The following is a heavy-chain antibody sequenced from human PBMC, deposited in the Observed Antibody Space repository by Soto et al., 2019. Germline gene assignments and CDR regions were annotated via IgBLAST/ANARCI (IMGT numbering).Heavy chain of an antibody. CDR3: ASSPSGRNYFDY. CDR2: IIPIFGTA. CDR1: GGTFSSYA. V-gene: IGHV1-69*13. J-gene: IGHJ4*02. D-gene: IGHD6-25*01. Sequence: SVKVSCKASGGTFSSYAISWVRQAPGQGLEWMGGIIPIFGTANYAQKFQGRVTITADESTSTAYMELSSLRSEDTAVYYCASSPSGRNYFDYWGQGTLVTVS.